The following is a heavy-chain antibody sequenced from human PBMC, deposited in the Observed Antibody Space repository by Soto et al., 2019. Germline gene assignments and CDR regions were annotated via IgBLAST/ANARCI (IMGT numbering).Heavy chain of an antibody. Sequence: PRGSLRLSCAGSGFTFSTFDIHWVRQAPGKGLEWVSGIGTLSDTFYAASVQGRFTISRQNAKNSVYLQMNSLRAGDTAFYYCARGRSFSYDSTPPPMFDPWGQGTLVTVSS. CDR2: IGTLSDT. CDR3: ARGRSFSYDSTPPPMFDP. D-gene: IGHD3-10*01. J-gene: IGHJ5*02. V-gene: IGHV3-13*01. CDR1: GFTFSTFD.